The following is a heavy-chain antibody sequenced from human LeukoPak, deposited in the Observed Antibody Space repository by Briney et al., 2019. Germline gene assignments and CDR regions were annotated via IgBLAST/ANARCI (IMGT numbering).Heavy chain of an antibody. CDR1: GFTFSSYA. Sequence: PGGSLRLSCAASGFTFSSYAMHWVRQAPGKGLEWVAVISYDGSNKYYADSVKGRFTISRDNSKNTLYLQMNSLRAGDTAVYYCTLSYGRGFNYYYGMDVWGQGTTVTVSS. J-gene: IGHJ6*02. V-gene: IGHV3-30-3*01. CDR3: TLSYGRGFNYYYGMDV. D-gene: IGHD5-18*01. CDR2: ISYDGSNK.